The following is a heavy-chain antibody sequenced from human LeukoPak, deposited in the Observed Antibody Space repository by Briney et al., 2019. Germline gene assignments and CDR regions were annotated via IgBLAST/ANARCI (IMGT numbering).Heavy chain of an antibody. CDR3: ASSGSNYAYSYSMAV. Sequence: ASVKVSCKASGYTFTSYDINWVRQATGQGLEWMGWMNPNSGNTGYAQKFQGRVTITRNTSISTAYMELSSLRSEDTAVYYCASSGSNYAYSYSMAVGGKGTPATVS. J-gene: IGHJ6*03. CDR1: GYTFTSYD. V-gene: IGHV1-8*03. CDR2: MNPNSGNT. D-gene: IGHD4-11*01.